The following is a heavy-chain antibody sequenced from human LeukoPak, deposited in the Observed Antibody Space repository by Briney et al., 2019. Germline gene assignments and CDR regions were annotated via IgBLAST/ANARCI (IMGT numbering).Heavy chain of an antibody. CDR1: GYTFTSYG. CDR2: ISAYNGNT. Sequence: ASVRVSCKASGYTFTSYGISWVRRAPGQGREWMGWISAYNGNTNYAQKLQGRVTMTTDTSTSTAYMELRSLRSYDRAVYYCARDYCSSTSCWCDPWGQGTLVTVSS. V-gene: IGHV1-18*01. J-gene: IGHJ5*02. CDR3: ARDYCSSTSCWCDP. D-gene: IGHD2-2*01.